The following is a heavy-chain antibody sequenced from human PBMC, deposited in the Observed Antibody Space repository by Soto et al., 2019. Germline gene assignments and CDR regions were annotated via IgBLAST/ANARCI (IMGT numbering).Heavy chain of an antibody. CDR2: IYYSGST. CDR1: GGSISSGGYY. CDR3: ARVYSSGGWFDT. D-gene: IGHD6-25*01. Sequence: PSETLSLTCTVSGGSISSGGYYWSWIRQHPGKGLEWIGYIYYSGSTYYNPSLKSRVTISVDTSKNQFSLKLSSVTAADTAVYYCARVYSSGGWFDTWGQGTLVTVSS. V-gene: IGHV4-31*03. J-gene: IGHJ5*02.